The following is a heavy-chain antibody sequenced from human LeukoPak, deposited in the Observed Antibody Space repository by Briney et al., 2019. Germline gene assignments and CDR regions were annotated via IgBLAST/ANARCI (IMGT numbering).Heavy chain of an antibody. V-gene: IGHV4-4*07. CDR2: IYTSGST. J-gene: IGHJ6*03. D-gene: IGHD6-19*01. Sequence: SETLSLTCAVYGGSFSGYYWSWIRQPAGKGLEWIGRIYTSGSTNYNPSLKSRVTMSVDTSKNQFSLKLSSVTAADTAVYYCARDRTVIAVASYYYYYMDVWGKGTTVTISS. CDR1: GGSFSGYY. CDR3: ARDRTVIAVASYYYYYMDV.